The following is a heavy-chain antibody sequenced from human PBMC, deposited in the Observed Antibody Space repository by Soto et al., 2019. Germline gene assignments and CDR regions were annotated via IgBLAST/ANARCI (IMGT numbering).Heavy chain of an antibody. Sequence: SETLSLTCTVSGGSISSYYWSWIRQPAGKGLEWIGRIYTSGSTNYNPSLKSRVTMSVDTSRNQFSLKLSSVTAADTAVYYCARSVVVGLYYYYYGMDVWGQGTTVTVSS. CDR1: GGSISSYY. CDR2: IYTSGST. D-gene: IGHD3-22*01. V-gene: IGHV4-4*07. J-gene: IGHJ6*02. CDR3: ARSVVVGLYYYYYGMDV.